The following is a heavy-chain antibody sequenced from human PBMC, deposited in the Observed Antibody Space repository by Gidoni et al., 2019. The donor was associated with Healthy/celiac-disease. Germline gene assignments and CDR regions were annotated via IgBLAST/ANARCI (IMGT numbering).Heavy chain of an antibody. J-gene: IGHJ4*02. CDR2: ISASKRNT. CDR1: GYTFPSYG. Sequence: QVQLLQSGAELKKPGAPVKVSCRASGYTFPSYGISWVRQAPGQGLEWMGWISASKRNTNYAQKLQGRVTMTTDTSTSTAYMELRSLRSDDTAVYYCARHDNRYNWIDFDYWGQGTLVTVSS. D-gene: IGHD1-20*01. V-gene: IGHV1-18*01. CDR3: ARHDNRYNWIDFDY.